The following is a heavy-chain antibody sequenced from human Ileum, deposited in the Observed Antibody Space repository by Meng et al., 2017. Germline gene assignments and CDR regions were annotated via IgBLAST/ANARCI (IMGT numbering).Heavy chain of an antibody. CDR3: ARGGLAAAGIDY. CDR1: GFTLSSYG. D-gene: IGHD6-13*01. Sequence: QVQLVESGGGVVQPGRSLGLSCAASGFTLSSYGMHWVRQAPGKGLEWVAIIWYDGSKKYYADSVRGRFTISRDNSRKTVYLQMNSLRAEDTAVYYCARGGLAAAGIDYWGQGTLVTVSS. V-gene: IGHV3-33*01. CDR2: IWYDGSKK. J-gene: IGHJ4*02.